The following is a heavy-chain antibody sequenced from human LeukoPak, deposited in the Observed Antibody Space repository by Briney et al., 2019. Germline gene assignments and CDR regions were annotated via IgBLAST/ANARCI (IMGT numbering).Heavy chain of an antibody. J-gene: IGHJ4*02. Sequence: GGSLRLSCAASGFTFSRYWMSWVRQAPGKGLEWVANIKQDGSEKYYVDSVKGRFTISRDNAKNSLYLQMNSLRAEDTAVHYCARDPSCSGGSCRDGYFDYWGQGTLVAVSS. D-gene: IGHD2-15*01. CDR1: GFTFSRYW. CDR2: IKQDGSEK. V-gene: IGHV3-7*01. CDR3: ARDPSCSGGSCRDGYFDY.